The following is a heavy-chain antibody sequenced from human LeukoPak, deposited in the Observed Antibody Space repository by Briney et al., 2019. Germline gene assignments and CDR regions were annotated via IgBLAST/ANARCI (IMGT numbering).Heavy chain of an antibody. D-gene: IGHD5-18*01. CDR1: GGSISSDGYS. CDR3: ARWVDTAMAFDY. J-gene: IGHJ4*02. CDR2: IYPSGST. Sequence: SQTLSLTCAVSGGSISSDGYSWSWIRQPPGKGLEWIGYIYPSGSTYYNPSLKSRVTISVDTSKNQFSLKLSSVTAADTAVYYCARWVDTAMAFDYWGQGTLVTVSS. V-gene: IGHV4-30-2*02.